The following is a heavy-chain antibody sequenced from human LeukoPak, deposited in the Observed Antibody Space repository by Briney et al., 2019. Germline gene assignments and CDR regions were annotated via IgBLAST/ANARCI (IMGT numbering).Heavy chain of an antibody. Sequence: SETLSLTCAVYGGSFSGYYWSWIRQPPGKGLEWIGEINHSGSTNYNPSLKSRVTISVDTSKNQFSLKLSSVTAADTAVYYCARGRYYYDSSGYYPTDRRFFDYWGQGTLVTASS. CDR2: INHSGST. J-gene: IGHJ4*02. D-gene: IGHD3-22*01. CDR3: ARGRYYYDSSGYYPTDRRFFDY. V-gene: IGHV4-34*01. CDR1: GGSFSGYY.